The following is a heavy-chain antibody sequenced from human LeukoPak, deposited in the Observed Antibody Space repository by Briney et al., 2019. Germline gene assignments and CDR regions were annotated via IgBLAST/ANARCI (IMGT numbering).Heavy chain of an antibody. D-gene: IGHD6-13*01. J-gene: IGHJ4*02. Sequence: SETLSLTCTVSGGSISSYYWSWIRQPPGKGLEWIGYIYYSGSTNYNPSLKSRVTISVDTSKNQFSLKLSSVTAADTAVYYCARRGGGTYSSSWEFYFVYCGQGTLVTVSS. CDR1: GGSISSYY. CDR2: IYYSGST. CDR3: ARRGGGTYSSSWEFYFVY. V-gene: IGHV4-59*01.